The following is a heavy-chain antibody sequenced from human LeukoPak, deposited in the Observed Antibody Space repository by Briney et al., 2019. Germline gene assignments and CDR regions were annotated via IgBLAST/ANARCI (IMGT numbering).Heavy chain of an antibody. D-gene: IGHD2/OR15-2a*01. V-gene: IGHV5-51*01. J-gene: IGHJ1*01. Sequence: GESLQISCKGSGFSFTSFWIGWVRQMPGKDPEWMGIIYPGDSDTRYSPSFQGQVTISADRSTSTAYLQWSRLKASDTAIYYCARSAADRSTSLYFQHWGQGTLVTVSS. CDR3: ARSAADRSTSLYFQH. CDR2: IYPGDSDT. CDR1: GFSFTSFW.